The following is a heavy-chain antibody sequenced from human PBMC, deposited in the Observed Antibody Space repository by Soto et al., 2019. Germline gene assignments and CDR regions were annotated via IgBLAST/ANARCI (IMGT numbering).Heavy chain of an antibody. CDR1: GGSISSSSYY. D-gene: IGHD3-22*01. CDR3: ARPSSDYYDSSGFIWFDP. CDR2: IYYSGST. V-gene: IGHV4-39*01. Sequence: QLQLQESGPGLVKPSETLSLTCTVSGGSISSSSYYWGWIRQPPGKGLEWIGSIYYSGSTYYNPSLKSRVTISVDTSKNQFSLKLSSVTAADTAVYYCARPSSDYYDSSGFIWFDPWGQGTLVTVSS. J-gene: IGHJ5*02.